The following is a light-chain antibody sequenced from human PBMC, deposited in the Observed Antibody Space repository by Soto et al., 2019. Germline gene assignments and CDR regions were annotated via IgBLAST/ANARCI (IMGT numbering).Light chain of an antibody. CDR1: HSLVDSDGIAY. Sequence: DHVMTQSPFSLPVTLGQPASIYCRSKHSLVDSDGIAYFSWSPQRPGRSPRRLIYKVSNRGSGGPGRFGGWGSSTGFGMKIRRVEAEEVGGDCRMVGTHGPRHFGQRA. V-gene: IGKV2-30*01. J-gene: IGKJ1*01. CDR2: KVS. CDR3: MVGTHGPRH.